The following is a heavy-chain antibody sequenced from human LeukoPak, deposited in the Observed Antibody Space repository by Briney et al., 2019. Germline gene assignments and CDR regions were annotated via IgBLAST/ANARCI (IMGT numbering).Heavy chain of an antibody. CDR1: GFTFTSYE. D-gene: IGHD6-19*01. J-gene: IGHJ6*03. V-gene: IGHV3-48*03. CDR3: AREYSSGWYRHYYMDV. CDR2: ISRSGTTQ. Sequence: GGSLRLSCAASGFTFTSYEFNWVRPAPGRGLDWVSYISRSGTTQYYADSVKGRFTISRDNANNSLYLQMNSLTAEDTAVYYCAREYSSGWYRHYYMDVWGKGTTVTISS.